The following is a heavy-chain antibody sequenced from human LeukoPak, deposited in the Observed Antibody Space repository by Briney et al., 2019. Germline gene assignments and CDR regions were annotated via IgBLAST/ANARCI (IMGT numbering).Heavy chain of an antibody. CDR2: INSDGSST. Sequence: GGSLRLSCAASGFTFSSYWMHWVRQAPRKGLVWVSRINSDGSSTSYADSVKGRFTISRDNAKNTLYLQMNSLRAEDTAVYYCARAGGYDSSGYFGYWGQGTLVTVSS. J-gene: IGHJ4*02. D-gene: IGHD3-22*01. V-gene: IGHV3-74*01. CDR3: ARAGGYDSSGYFGY. CDR1: GFTFSSYW.